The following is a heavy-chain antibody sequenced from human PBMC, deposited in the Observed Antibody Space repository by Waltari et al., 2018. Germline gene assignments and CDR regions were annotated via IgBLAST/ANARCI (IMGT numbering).Heavy chain of an antibody. Sequence: QVQLVQSGAEVKKPGASVKVSCKASGYTFTDFFIHWVRQAPGQGLEWMVLINPDSGDTSYARRFQGRVTMTGDTSINTAYMEFAGLRSDDTAIYYCARSGGGTTTFGVAEWGQGSLVTVSS. CDR3: ARSGGGTTTFGVAE. CDR1: GYTFTDFF. CDR2: INPDSGDT. V-gene: IGHV1-2*06. D-gene: IGHD3-3*01. J-gene: IGHJ4*02.